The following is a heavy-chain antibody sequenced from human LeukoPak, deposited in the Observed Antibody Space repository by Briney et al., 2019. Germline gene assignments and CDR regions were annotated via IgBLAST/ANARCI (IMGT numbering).Heavy chain of an antibody. V-gene: IGHV5-51*01. J-gene: IGHJ4*02. CDR3: ARRAQYCSGGSCSIDY. D-gene: IGHD2-15*01. CDR1: GSRFTNNW. Sequence: LGGSLKISCKGSGSRFTNNWIGWVRQMPGKGLEGMGIIYPGDSDTRYSPSFQGQVIISADKSISTAYLQWSSLKASDTAVYYCARRAQYCSGGSCSIDYWGQGTLVTVSS. CDR2: IYPGDSDT.